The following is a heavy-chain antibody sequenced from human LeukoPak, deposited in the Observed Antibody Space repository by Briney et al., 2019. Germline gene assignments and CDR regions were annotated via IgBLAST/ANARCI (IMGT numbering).Heavy chain of an antibody. D-gene: IGHD4/OR15-4a*01. J-gene: IGHJ3*02. V-gene: IGHV4-34*01. CDR1: GGSFSGYY. CDR2: INHSGST. CDR3: ARERAGANDI. Sequence: SETLSLTCAVYGGSFSGYYWSWIRQPPGKGLEWIGEINHSGSTNYNPSLKSRVTISVDTSKNQFSLKLSSVTAADTAVYYCARERAGANDIWGQGTMVTVSS.